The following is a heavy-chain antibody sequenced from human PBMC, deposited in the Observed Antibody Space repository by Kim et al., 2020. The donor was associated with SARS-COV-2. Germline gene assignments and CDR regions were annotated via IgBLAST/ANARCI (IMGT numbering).Heavy chain of an antibody. V-gene: IGHV1-69*13. D-gene: IGHD6-19*01. Sequence: SVKVSCKASGGTFSSYAISWVRQAPGQGLEWMGGIIPIFGTANYAQKFQGRVTITADESTSTAYMELSSLRSEDTAVYYCARDAGLRQAGTEDYYYYGMDVWGQGTTVTVSS. CDR3: ARDAGLRQAGTEDYYYYGMDV. CDR1: GGTFSSYA. CDR2: IIPIFGTA. J-gene: IGHJ6*02.